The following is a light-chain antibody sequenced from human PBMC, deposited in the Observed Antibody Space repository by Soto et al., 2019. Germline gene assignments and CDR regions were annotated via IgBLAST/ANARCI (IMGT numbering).Light chain of an antibody. Sequence: QSVLTQPPSASGSPGQSVTISCTGTSGDVGGYNYVSWYQQHPGKAPKLMIFEVSARPSGVPDRFSASKSGNTASLTVSGLQAEDEADYYCSSYAGSNNYVFGTGTKVTVL. CDR2: EVS. J-gene: IGLJ1*01. CDR1: SGDVGGYNY. V-gene: IGLV2-8*01. CDR3: SSYAGSNNYV.